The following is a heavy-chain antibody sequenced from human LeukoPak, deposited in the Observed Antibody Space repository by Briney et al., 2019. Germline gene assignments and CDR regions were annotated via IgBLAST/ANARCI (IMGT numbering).Heavy chain of an antibody. V-gene: IGHV1-18*01. J-gene: IGHJ4*02. CDR3: ARGGEIVGANTWSDY. Sequence: ASVKVSCKASGYTFTSYGISWVRQAPGQGLEWMGWISAYNGNTNYAQKLQGRVTMTTDTSTSTAYMELRSLRSDDTAVYYSARGGEIVGANTWSDYWGQGTLVTVSS. CDR1: GYTFTSYG. CDR2: ISAYNGNT. D-gene: IGHD1-26*01.